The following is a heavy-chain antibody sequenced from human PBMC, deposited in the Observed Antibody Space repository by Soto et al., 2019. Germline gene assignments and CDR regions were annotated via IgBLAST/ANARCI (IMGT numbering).Heavy chain of an antibody. CDR3: ASRDPGTSVDY. D-gene: IGHD1-7*01. CDR2: IYRTGST. J-gene: IGHJ4*02. CDR1: GGSFTSNNW. V-gene: IGHV4-4*02. Sequence: PSETLSRTCAVSGGSFTSNNWWTWVRQPPGQGLEWIGEIYRTGSTNYNPSLKSRVTISLDKSENQFSLKVTSLTAAATAVYYCASRDPGTSVDYWGQGTLVTVSS.